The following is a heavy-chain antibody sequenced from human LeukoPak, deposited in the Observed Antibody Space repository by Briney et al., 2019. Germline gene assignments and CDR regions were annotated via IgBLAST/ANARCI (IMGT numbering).Heavy chain of an antibody. D-gene: IGHD2-2*01. V-gene: IGHV4-34*01. J-gene: IGHJ5*02. CDR1: GGSFSGYY. CDR2: INHSGST. CDR3: ARHEDRDNFYCSSTSCYGGSLNWFDP. Sequence: PSETLSLTCAVYGGSFSGYYWSWIRQPPGKGLEWIGEINHSGSTNYNPSLKSRVTISVDTSKNQFSLKLSSVTAADTAVYYCARHEDRDNFYCSSTSCYGGSLNWFDPWGQGTLVTVSS.